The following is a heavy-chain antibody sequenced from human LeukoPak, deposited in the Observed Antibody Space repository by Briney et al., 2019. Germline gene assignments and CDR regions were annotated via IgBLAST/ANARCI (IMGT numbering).Heavy chain of an antibody. D-gene: IGHD2-2*02. CDR2: IYPGDSDT. J-gene: IGHJ1*01. CDR1: GYSFTSYW. Sequence: KVGESLKISCKGSGYSFTSYWIGWVRQMPGKGLEWMGIIYPGDSDTRYSPSFQGQVTISADKSISTAYLQWSSLKASGTAMYYCARQVEYCSSTSCYNFQHWGQGTLVTVSS. V-gene: IGHV5-51*01. CDR3: ARQVEYCSSTSCYNFQH.